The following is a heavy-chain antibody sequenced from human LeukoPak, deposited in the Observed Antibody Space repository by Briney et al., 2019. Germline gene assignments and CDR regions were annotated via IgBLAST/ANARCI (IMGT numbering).Heavy chain of an antibody. Sequence: SGGSLRLSCAASGFTFSSYEMNWVRQAPGKGLEWVSYISSSGSTIYYADSVKGRFTFSRDIAKKSLFLQMTSLRAEDTAAYYCAKDLVGALRAYFDYWGQGILVTVS. CDR3: AKDLVGALRAYFDY. CDR1: GFTFSSYE. J-gene: IGHJ4*02. V-gene: IGHV3-48*03. CDR2: ISSSGSTI. D-gene: IGHD1-26*01.